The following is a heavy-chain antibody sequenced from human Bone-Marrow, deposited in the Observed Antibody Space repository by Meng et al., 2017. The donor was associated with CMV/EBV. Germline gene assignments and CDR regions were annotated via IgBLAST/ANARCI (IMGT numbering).Heavy chain of an antibody. J-gene: IGHJ4*02. D-gene: IGHD6-19*01. V-gene: IGHV4-4*02. Sequence: GAVSGGSSSGSNWWSWDRQPKGKELGWIGEIYHSGSNNYDPSLKSRVTISVDKSKNQFSLKMSSVAAADTAVYYCARVSAVAGTGHYWGQGTLVTVSS. CDR2: IYHSGSN. CDR1: GGSSSGSNW. CDR3: ARVSAVAGTGHY.